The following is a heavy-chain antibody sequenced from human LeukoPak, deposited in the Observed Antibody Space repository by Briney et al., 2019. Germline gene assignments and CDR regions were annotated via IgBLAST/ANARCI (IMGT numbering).Heavy chain of an antibody. J-gene: IGHJ4*02. CDR3: VSLEMATDY. V-gene: IGHV5-10-1*01. CDR2: IDPSDSYT. Sequence: GESLKISCKGSGYSFTSYWISWVRQVPGEGLEWMGRIDPSDSYTNYSPSFQGHVTISADKSISTAYLQWSSLKASDTAMYYCVSLEMATDYWGQGTLVTVSS. D-gene: IGHD5-24*01. CDR1: GYSFTSYW.